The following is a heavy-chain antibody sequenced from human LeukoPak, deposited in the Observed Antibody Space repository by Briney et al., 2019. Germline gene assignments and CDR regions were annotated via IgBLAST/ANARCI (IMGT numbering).Heavy chain of an antibody. V-gene: IGHV4-30-4*01. CDR2: IYYSGST. J-gene: IGHJ3*02. D-gene: IGHD3-22*01. CDR1: GGSISSGDYY. Sequence: SETLSLTCTVSGGSISSGDYYWSWIRQPPGKGLEWIGYIYYSGSTYYNPSLKSRVTISIDKSKNQFSLNLNSVTAADTAVYYCARNSYYDNSGEGAFDIWGQGTMVTVSS. CDR3: ARNSYYDNSGEGAFDI.